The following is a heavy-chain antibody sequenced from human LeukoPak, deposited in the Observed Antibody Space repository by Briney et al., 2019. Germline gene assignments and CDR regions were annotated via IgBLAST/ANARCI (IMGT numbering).Heavy chain of an antibody. Sequence: KASETLSLTCAVYGGSFSGYYWSWIRQPPGKGLEWIGEINHSGSTNYNPSLKSRVTISVDTSKNQFSLKLSSVTAADTAVYYCARVWAHDYVSYWGQGTLVTVSS. CDR1: GGSFSGYY. CDR3: ARVWAHDYVSY. J-gene: IGHJ4*02. D-gene: IGHD4-17*01. V-gene: IGHV4-34*01. CDR2: INHSGST.